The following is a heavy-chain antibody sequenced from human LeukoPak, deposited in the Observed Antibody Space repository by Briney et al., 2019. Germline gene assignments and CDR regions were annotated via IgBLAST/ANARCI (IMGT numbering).Heavy chain of an antibody. Sequence: GGSLRLSCTASGFTFSSHWMSWVRQAPGKGLEWVANINQDGSEKYYVDSVKGRFTISRDNAKNSLYLQMNSLRAEDTAIYYCARDHVVDGVGFDYWGQGAQVTVSS. CDR1: GFTFSSHW. CDR3: ARDHVVDGVGFDY. CDR2: INQDGSEK. J-gene: IGHJ4*02. V-gene: IGHV3-7*01. D-gene: IGHD2-15*01.